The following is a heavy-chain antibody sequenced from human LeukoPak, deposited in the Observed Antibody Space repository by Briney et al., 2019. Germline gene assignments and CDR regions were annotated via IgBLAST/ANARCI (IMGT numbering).Heavy chain of an antibody. CDR1: GGSISSYY. D-gene: IGHD4-17*01. CDR3: AGHYGDYSHFDY. CDR2: IYYSGST. J-gene: IGHJ4*02. V-gene: IGHV4-59*08. Sequence: SETLSLTCTVSGGSISSYYWSWIRQPPGKGLEWIGYIYYSGSTNYNPSLKSRVTISVDTSKNQFSLKLSSVTAADTAVYYCAGHYGDYSHFDYWGQGTLVTVSS.